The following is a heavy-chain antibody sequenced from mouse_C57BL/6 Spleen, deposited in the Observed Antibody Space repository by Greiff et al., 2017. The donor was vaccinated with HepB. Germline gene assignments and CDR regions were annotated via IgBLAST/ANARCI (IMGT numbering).Heavy chain of an antibody. Sequence: QVQLQQPGAELVRPGSSVKLSCKASGYTFTSYWMHWVKQRPIQGLEWIGNIDPSDSETHYNQKFKDKATLTVDKSSSTAYMQLSSLTSEDSAVYYCARWSLYDGYYDYFDYWGQGTTLTVSS. CDR1: GYTFTSYW. CDR3: ARWSLYDGYYDYFDY. CDR2: IDPSDSET. V-gene: IGHV1-52*01. J-gene: IGHJ2*01. D-gene: IGHD2-3*01.